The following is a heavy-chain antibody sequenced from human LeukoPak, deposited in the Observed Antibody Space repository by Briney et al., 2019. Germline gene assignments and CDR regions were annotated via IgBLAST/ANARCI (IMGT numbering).Heavy chain of an antibody. V-gene: IGHV3-23*01. Sequence: GGSLRLSCAASGFTFSSYAMSWARQAPGKGLEWVSAISGSGGSTYYADSVKGRFTISRDNSKNTLYLQMNSLRAEDTAVYYCAKDPTVAGQGYFDYWGQGTLVTVSS. CDR1: GFTFSSYA. J-gene: IGHJ4*02. CDR3: AKDPTVAGQGYFDY. D-gene: IGHD6-19*01. CDR2: ISGSGGST.